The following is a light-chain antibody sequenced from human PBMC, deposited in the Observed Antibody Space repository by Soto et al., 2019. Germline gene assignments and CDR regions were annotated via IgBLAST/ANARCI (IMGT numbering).Light chain of an antibody. CDR2: GAS. CDR3: QQYGSSPVT. V-gene: IGKV3-20*01. J-gene: IGKJ2*01. CDR1: QSVSSSY. Sequence: EIVLTQSPGTLSLSPGERVTLSCRASQSVSSSYLAWYQQKPGQAPRLLIYGASSRATGIPDRFSGSGSGTDFTLTISRLQPEDFAVYYCQQYGSSPVTFGQGTKLEIK.